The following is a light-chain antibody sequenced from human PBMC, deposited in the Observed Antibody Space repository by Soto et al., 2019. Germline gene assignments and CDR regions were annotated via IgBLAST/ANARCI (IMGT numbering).Light chain of an antibody. CDR2: GAS. J-gene: IGKJ5*01. V-gene: IGKV3-15*01. Sequence: EIVMTQSPATLSVSPGERATLSCRASQSVSNNLAWYQQRPGQALRLLIYGASTRATGIPARFSGSGSGTEVTLTISSLQSEDFAIYYCQQYNYLITFGQGTRLEMK. CDR3: QQYNYLIT. CDR1: QSVSNN.